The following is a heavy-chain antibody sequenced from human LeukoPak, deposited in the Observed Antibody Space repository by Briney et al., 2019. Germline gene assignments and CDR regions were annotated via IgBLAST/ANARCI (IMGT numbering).Heavy chain of an antibody. V-gene: IGHV1-46*01. D-gene: IGHD6-13*01. CDR2: INPSGGST. Sequence: GASVKVSCKASGYTFTSYYMHWVRQASGQGLEWMGIINPSGGSTSYAQKFQGRVTMTGDMSTSTVYMELSSLRSEDTAVYYCAREVSSSATCKECYYYMDVWGKGTTVTVSS. CDR3: AREVSSSATCKECYYYMDV. CDR1: GYTFTSYY. J-gene: IGHJ6*03.